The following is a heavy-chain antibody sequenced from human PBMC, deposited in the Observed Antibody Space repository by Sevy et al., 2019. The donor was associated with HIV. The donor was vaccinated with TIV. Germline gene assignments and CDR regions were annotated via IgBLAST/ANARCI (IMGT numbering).Heavy chain of an antibody. Sequence: GGSLRLSCVGSGFIFSNYDMHWVRQRTGKGLEWVASNGTLANTFYPDSVKGRFTISRVNAKNSLFLQMNDLRVGDTAVYFCTRHGSGPYGSGKAFDIWGRGTTVTVSS. CDR2: NGTLANT. CDR1: GFIFSNYD. D-gene: IGHD3-10*01. CDR3: TRHGSGPYGSGKAFDI. J-gene: IGHJ3*02. V-gene: IGHV3-13*02.